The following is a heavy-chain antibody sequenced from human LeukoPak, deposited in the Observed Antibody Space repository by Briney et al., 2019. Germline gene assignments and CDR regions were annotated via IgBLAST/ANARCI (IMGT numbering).Heavy chain of an antibody. CDR3: ARDRGIVVVPAAIT. J-gene: IGHJ5*02. CDR1: GFTFSSYA. CDR2: IYSGGST. Sequence: GGSLRLSCAASGFTFSSYAMSWVRQAPGKGLEWVSVIYSGGSTYYADSVKGRFTISRDNSKNTLYLQMNSLRAEDTAVYYCARDRGIVVVPAAITWGQGTLVTVSS. D-gene: IGHD2-2*02. V-gene: IGHV3-66*01.